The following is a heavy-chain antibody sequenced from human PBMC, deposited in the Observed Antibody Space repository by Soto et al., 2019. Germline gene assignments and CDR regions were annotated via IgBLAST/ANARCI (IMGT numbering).Heavy chain of an antibody. Sequence: GGSLRLSCAASGFTFSSYSMNWVRQAPGKGLEWVSSISSSSSYIYYADSVKGRFTISRDNAKNSLYLQMNSLRAEDTAVYYCARVRELDPSEDIVVVAPGGADYWGQGTLVTVSS. J-gene: IGHJ4*02. CDR2: ISSSSSYI. V-gene: IGHV3-21*01. D-gene: IGHD2-15*01. CDR1: GFTFSSYS. CDR3: ARVRELDPSEDIVVVAPGGADY.